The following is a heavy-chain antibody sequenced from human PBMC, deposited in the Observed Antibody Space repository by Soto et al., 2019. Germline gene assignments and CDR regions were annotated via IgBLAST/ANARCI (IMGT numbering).Heavy chain of an antibody. CDR1: GGPMSNYY. V-gene: IGHV4-59*08. CDR3: ARQVFGELHSXVDV. D-gene: IGHD3-10*02. CDR2: MGYNGYT. J-gene: IGHJ6*02. Sequence: SETLSLTCTIYGGPMSNYYCSWFRQPPGQGLEWIGYMGYNGYTSYNPSLRSRVTISLDTSKNQFSLNLSSVTAADTALYYCARQVFGELHSXVDVSGHLPTLTVS.